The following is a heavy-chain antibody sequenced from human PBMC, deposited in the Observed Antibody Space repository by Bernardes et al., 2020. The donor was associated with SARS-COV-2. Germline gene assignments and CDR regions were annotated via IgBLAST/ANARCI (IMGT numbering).Heavy chain of an antibody. Sequence: GSLRLSCAASEFTFSSYAMSWVRQAPGKGLEWVSSITSSSSYKYYADSVKGRFTISRDDAKNSLYLQMNSLRAEDTAVYFCARESDWNYVFDYWGQGTLVTVSS. CDR3: ARESDWNYVFDY. V-gene: IGHV3-21*01. CDR1: EFTFSSYA. D-gene: IGHD1-7*01. J-gene: IGHJ4*02. CDR2: ITSSSSYK.